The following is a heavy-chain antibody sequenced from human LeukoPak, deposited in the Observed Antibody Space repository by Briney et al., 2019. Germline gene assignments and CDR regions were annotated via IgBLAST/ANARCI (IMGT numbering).Heavy chain of an antibody. Sequence: SETLSLTCTVSGGSISSGSYCWSWIRQPAGKGLEWIGHIHTSGNTNYNSSLKSRVTIPVDTSKNQFSLKLSSVTAADTAVYYCARGGYYGSGNDFRFDPWGQGTLVTVSS. CDR3: ARGGYYGSGNDFRFDP. V-gene: IGHV4-61*09. CDR1: GGSISSGSYC. D-gene: IGHD3-10*01. J-gene: IGHJ5*02. CDR2: IHTSGNT.